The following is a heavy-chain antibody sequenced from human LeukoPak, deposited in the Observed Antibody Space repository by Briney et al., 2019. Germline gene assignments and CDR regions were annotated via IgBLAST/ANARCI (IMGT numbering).Heavy chain of an antibody. CDR3: ARASHSSGFRRIDY. D-gene: IGHD6-19*01. CDR2: INPNSGGT. J-gene: IGHJ4*02. CDR1: GYTFTGYH. V-gene: IGHV1-2*02. Sequence: ASVKVSCKASGYTFTGYHMHWVRQAPGQGLEWMGWINPNSGGTNYAQKFQGRVTMTRDTSISTAYMELSRLRSDDTAVYYCARASHSSGFRRIDYWGQGTLVTVSS.